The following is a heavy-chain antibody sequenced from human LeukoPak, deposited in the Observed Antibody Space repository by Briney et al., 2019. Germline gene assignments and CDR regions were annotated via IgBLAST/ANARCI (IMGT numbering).Heavy chain of an antibody. D-gene: IGHD3-10*01. J-gene: IGHJ6*03. Sequence: PSETLSLTCVVSGGSIITNDYWRGWIRQPPGKGLEWIGTIDHAGTTFYNVSLKSRVTISVDTPNNQFSLRLNSVGAADTAVYYCARGRGIYYYYYYMDVWGKGTTVTVSS. CDR3: ARGRGIYYYYYYMDV. CDR2: IDHAGTT. V-gene: IGHV4-39*01. CDR1: GGSIITNDYW.